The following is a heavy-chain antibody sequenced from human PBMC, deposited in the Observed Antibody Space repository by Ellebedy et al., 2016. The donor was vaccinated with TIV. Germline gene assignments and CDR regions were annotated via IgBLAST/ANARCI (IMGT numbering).Heavy chain of an antibody. CDR3: AREGGLWFGELPRLPYYYYYGMDV. CDR1: GGTFSSYA. V-gene: IGHV1-69*06. D-gene: IGHD3-10*01. CDR2: IIPIFGTA. J-gene: IGHJ6*02. Sequence: SVKVSXXASGGTFSSYAISWVRQAPGQGLEWMGGIIPIFGTANYAQKFQGRVTITADKSTSTAYMELSSLRSEDTAVYYCAREGGLWFGELPRLPYYYYYGMDVWGQGTTVTVSS.